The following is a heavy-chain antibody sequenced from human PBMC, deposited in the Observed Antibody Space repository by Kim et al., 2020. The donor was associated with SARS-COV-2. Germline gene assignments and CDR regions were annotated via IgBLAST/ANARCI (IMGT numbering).Heavy chain of an antibody. CDR1: GYTFTSYY. Sequence: ASVKVSCKASGYTFTSYYVHWVRQAPRQGLEWMGIINPSNDATTYAQKFQGRVTLTRDTSTSTVYMELSSLISDDTALYYCSRNRIPMVRGAPDYWGQGT. CDR2: INPSNDAT. D-gene: IGHD3-10*01. J-gene: IGHJ4*02. V-gene: IGHV1-46*01. CDR3: SRNRIPMVRGAPDY.